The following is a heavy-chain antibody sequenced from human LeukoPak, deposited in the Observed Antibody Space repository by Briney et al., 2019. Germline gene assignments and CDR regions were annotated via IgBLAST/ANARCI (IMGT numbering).Heavy chain of an antibody. CDR3: ARRLIVVVPAARRDNWFDP. D-gene: IGHD2-2*01. V-gene: IGHV4-38-2*01. Sequence: KPSXTLSRTCAVSGYSISSGYYWGWIRPPPGKGLEWIGSIYHSGSTYYNPSLKSRVTISVDTSKNHFSLKLSSVTAADTAVYYCARRLIVVVPAARRDNWFDPWGQGTLVTVSS. CDR2: IYHSGST. J-gene: IGHJ5*02. CDR1: GYSISSGYY.